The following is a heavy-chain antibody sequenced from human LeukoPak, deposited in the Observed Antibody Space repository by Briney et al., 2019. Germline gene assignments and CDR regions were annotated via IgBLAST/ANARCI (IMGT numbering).Heavy chain of an antibody. D-gene: IGHD6-19*01. CDR2: IIPIFGTA. Sequence: ASVKVSCKASGYTFTGYYMHWVRQAPGQGLEWMGGIIPIFGTANYAQKFQGRVTITAEESTNTAYMELNTLRSEDTAVYFCSCRKEIAVTGASATYLDYWGQGTLVTVSS. J-gene: IGHJ4*02. V-gene: IGHV1-69*13. CDR3: SCRKEIAVTGASATYLDY. CDR1: GYTFTGYY.